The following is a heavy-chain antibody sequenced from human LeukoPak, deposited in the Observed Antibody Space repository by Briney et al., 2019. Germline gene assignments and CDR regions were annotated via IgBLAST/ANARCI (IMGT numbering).Heavy chain of an antibody. Sequence: GRSLRLSCAASGFSFSKYGMLWARQAPGKGLEWVAVMSYDGSYAYDADSVKGRFTLSRDNPKNTLYLHMNSLRAEDTAVYYCVKDRDRVVRPGAITVSGSFDYWGQGTLVTVSS. CDR3: VKDRDRVVRPGAITVSGSFDY. V-gene: IGHV3-30*18. CDR1: GFSFSKYG. J-gene: IGHJ4*02. D-gene: IGHD1-14*01. CDR2: MSYDGSYA.